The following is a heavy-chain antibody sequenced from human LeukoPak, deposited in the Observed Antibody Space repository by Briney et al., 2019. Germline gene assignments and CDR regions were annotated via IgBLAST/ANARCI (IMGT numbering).Heavy chain of an antibody. J-gene: IGHJ4*02. CDR1: GFTFSNYW. V-gene: IGHV3-74*01. CDR3: ARSRYDYIWGIDY. CDR2: LNSDGSST. Sequence: PGGSLRLSCAASGFTFSNYWMHWVRQAPGKGVVWVSRLNSDGSSTNYADSVKGRFTISRDNAKSTLYLQMNSLRDEDTAVFYCARSRYDYIWGIDYWGQGTLVTISS. D-gene: IGHD3-16*01.